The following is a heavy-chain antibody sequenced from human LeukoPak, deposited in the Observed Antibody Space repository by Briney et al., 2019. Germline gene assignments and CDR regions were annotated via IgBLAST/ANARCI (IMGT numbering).Heavy chain of an antibody. Sequence: GGSLRLSCVASGLSVSSNYMSWVRQAPGKGLEWVSSISDRDHNTYYADSVKGRFTISRDNSKNTLYLQMNSLRAEDTAVYYCAKGGLSRAGLDFWGQGTLVTVSS. J-gene: IGHJ4*02. D-gene: IGHD5/OR15-5a*01. CDR1: GLSVSSNY. V-gene: IGHV3-23*01. CDR2: ISDRDHNT. CDR3: AKGGLSRAGLDF.